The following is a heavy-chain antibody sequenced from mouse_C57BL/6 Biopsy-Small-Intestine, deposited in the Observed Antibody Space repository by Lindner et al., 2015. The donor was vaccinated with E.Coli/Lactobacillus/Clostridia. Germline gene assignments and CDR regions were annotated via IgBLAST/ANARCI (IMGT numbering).Heavy chain of an antibody. CDR2: VNPSNGGI. J-gene: IGHJ3*01. CDR3: TRGEEFAY. Sequence: VQLQESGPELVKPGASVKISCKASGCSFTGYFMNWVMQSHGKSLEWIGRVNPSNGGISYNQKFRGKATLTADKSLSTAYMQLNSLTSEDSAVYYCTRGEEFAYWGQGTLVTVSA. CDR1: GCSFTGYF. V-gene: IGHV1-20*01.